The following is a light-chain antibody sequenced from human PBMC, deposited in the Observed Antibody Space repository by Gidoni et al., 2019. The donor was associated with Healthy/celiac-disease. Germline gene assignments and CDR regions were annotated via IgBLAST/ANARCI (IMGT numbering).Light chain of an antibody. J-gene: IGLJ3*02. CDR3: SSYAGSNNFWV. CDR1: SSDVGGYNY. Sequence: ASGSPGQSVTISCTGTSSDVGGYNYVSWYQQHPGKAPKLMIYEVSKRPSGVPDRFSGSKSGNTASLTVSGLQAEDEADYYYSSYAGSNNFWVFGGGTKLTVL. V-gene: IGLV2-8*01. CDR2: EVS.